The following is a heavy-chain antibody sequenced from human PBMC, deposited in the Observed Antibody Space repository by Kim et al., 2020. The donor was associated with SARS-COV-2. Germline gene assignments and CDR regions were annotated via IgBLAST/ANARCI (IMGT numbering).Heavy chain of an antibody. V-gene: IGHV3-21*04. CDR3: ARNTRYSGYEPDPEAFDI. Sequence: GGSLRLSCAASGFTFSSYSMNWVRQAPGKGLEWVSSISSSSSYIYYADSVKGRFTISRDNAKNSLYLQMNSLRAEDTAVYYCARNTRYSGYEPDPEAFDIWGQGTMVTVSS. D-gene: IGHD5-12*01. J-gene: IGHJ3*02. CDR2: ISSSSSYI. CDR1: GFTFSSYS.